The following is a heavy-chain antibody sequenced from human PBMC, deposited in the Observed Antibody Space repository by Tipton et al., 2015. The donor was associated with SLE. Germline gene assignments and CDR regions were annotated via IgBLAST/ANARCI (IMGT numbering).Heavy chain of an antibody. Sequence: TLSLTCTVSGDSISSGIYYWSWIRQPAREGLEWIGHIYTSGSTHYSPSLESRVTMSVDTSKNQFSLEPTSVTAADTAVYYCARGSALLYSVVYWGQGSLVTVSS. CDR3: ARGSALLYSVVY. CDR2: IYTSGST. D-gene: IGHD4-11*01. J-gene: IGHJ4*02. CDR1: GDSISSGIYY. V-gene: IGHV4-61*09.